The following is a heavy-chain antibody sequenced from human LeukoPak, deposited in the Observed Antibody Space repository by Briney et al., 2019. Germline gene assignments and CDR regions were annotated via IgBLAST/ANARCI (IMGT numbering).Heavy chain of an antibody. CDR1: GYSITSAYY. J-gene: IGHJ3*02. V-gene: IGHV4-38-2*02. CDR3: ARGRSRGYSGYVRNDAFDI. D-gene: IGHD5-12*01. CDR2: FFLKGST. Sequence: SETLSLTCTVSGYSITSAYYWGWIRQPPGKGLEWIGSFFLKGSTYYNPSLKSRVTISVDTSKNQFSLTLSSVTAADTAVYYCARGRSRGYSGYVRNDAFDIWGQGTMVTVSS.